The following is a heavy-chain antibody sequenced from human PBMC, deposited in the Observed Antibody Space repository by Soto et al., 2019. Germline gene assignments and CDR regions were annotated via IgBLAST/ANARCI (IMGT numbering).Heavy chain of an antibody. Sequence: QLHLVQSGAVVKKPGASVTVSCSASGYPVTAYYIHWVRQAPGRGLEWMGGINPATGATKYTQTFQGRVTMTRDTSTGTVFMELSGLTSEDTAVFYCARGGGVGVAGSAAFDMWGQGTLVTVSS. V-gene: IGHV1-2*02. CDR1: GYPVTAYY. J-gene: IGHJ3*02. CDR2: INPATGAT. CDR3: ARGGGVGVAGSAAFDM. D-gene: IGHD3-3*01.